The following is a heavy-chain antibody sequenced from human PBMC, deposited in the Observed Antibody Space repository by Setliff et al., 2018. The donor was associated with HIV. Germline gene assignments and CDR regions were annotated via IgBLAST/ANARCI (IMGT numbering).Heavy chain of an antibody. CDR3: ARGNYDTSDYYTNFYYYYMDV. J-gene: IGHJ6*03. Sequence: PSETLSLTCTVSGDPISTYYWSWVRKPPGKGLEWIGYVYYSGSTSYSPSLRGRVTMSVDPSKNQFSLKLNSVTAGDTAIYYCARGNYDTSDYYTNFYYYYMDVWGKGTAVTVSS. CDR2: VYYSGST. D-gene: IGHD3-22*01. CDR1: GDPISTYY. V-gene: IGHV4-59*01.